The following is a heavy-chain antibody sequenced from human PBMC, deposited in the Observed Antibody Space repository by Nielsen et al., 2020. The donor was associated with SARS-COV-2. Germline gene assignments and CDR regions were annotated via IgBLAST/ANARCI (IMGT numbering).Heavy chain of an antibody. D-gene: IGHD3-22*01. CDR3: EVGGYYWGYYHYGLDV. CDR1: GFTFSNFA. CDR2: IGVSGGGT. V-gene: IGHV3-23*01. Sequence: GGSLRLSCVASGFTFSNFAMNWVRQAPGKGLEWVSTIGVSGGGTYYADSLKGRFTISRDNAKNSVYLQMNSLRAEDTAVYYCEVGGYYWGYYHYGLDVWGQGTTVTVS. J-gene: IGHJ6*02.